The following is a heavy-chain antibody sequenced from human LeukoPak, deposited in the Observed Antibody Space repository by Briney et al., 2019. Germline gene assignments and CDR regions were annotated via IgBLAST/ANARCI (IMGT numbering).Heavy chain of an antibody. CDR3: ASERITMIVVEESPFDY. Sequence: SETLSLTCTVSGGSISSSSYYWGWIRQPPGKGLEWIGSIYYSGSTYYNPSLKSRVTISVDTSKNQFSLKLSSVTAADTAVYYCASERITMIVVEESPFDYWGQGTLVTVSS. CDR2: IYYSGST. J-gene: IGHJ4*02. D-gene: IGHD3-22*01. CDR1: GGSISSSSYY. V-gene: IGHV4-39*07.